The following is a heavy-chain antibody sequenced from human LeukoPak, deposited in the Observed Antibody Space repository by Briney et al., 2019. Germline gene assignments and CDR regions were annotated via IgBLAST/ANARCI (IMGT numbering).Heavy chain of an antibody. CDR1: GFTFSSYW. CDR3: ARGGAAPDY. V-gene: IGHV3-7*01. Sequence: PGGSLRLSCTASGFTFSSYWMSWVRQAPGKGLEWVANIKQEGSEKNYVDSVKGRFTISRDNAKNSLYLQMNSLRAEDTAVYYCARGGAAPDYWGQGTLVTVSS. D-gene: IGHD1-26*01. J-gene: IGHJ4*02. CDR2: IKQEGSEK.